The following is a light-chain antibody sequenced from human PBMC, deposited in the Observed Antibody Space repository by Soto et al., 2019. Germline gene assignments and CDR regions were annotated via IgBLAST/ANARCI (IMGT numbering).Light chain of an antibody. CDR3: AAWDDSLSGVV. Sequence: QSALTQPASVSGSPGQSITISCIGTSSDVGSSDLVSWYQQHPDTAPKLLIYGASKRPSGVSNRFSGSKSGNTASLATSGLRSEDEADYYCAAWDDSLSGVVFGGGTKVTVL. J-gene: IGLJ2*01. CDR1: SSDVGSSDL. V-gene: IGLV2-14*02. CDR2: GAS.